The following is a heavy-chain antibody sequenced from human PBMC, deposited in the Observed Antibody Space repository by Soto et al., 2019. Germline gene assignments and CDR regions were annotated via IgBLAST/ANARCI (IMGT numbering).Heavy chain of an antibody. CDR1: GFTFSNSP. CDR3: ARYDSANWYVDWYFDL. CDR2: IANDASSE. V-gene: IGHV3-30-3*01. D-gene: IGHD6-13*01. Sequence: QVQLVESGGGVVQSGGSLRLSCAASGFTFSNSPMHWLRQAPGKGLEWVAIIANDASSEHYDDYVKGRFTISRDNAENTLYLQMNSLRTEDTALYYCARYDSANWYVDWYFDLWGRGTQVTVSS. J-gene: IGHJ2*01.